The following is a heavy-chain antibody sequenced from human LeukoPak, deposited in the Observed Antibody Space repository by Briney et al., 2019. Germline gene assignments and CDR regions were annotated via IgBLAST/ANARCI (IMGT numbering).Heavy chain of an antibody. D-gene: IGHD2-15*01. CDR3: AKRPMVTATLDY. Sequence: SGGSLRLSCAASGFTFSSYAMSWVRQAPGKGLEWVSAISGSGGSTYYADSVKGRFTISRDNSKNTLYLQMNSLRAEDTAVFYCAKRPMVTATLDYWGQGTLVTVSS. J-gene: IGHJ4*02. CDR2: ISGSGGST. V-gene: IGHV3-23*01. CDR1: GFTFSSYA.